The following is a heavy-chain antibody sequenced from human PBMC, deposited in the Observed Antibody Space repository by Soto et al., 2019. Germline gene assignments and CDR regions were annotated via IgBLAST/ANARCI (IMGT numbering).Heavy chain of an antibody. CDR3: ARKDSGYADDMDV. V-gene: IGHV4-31*03. D-gene: IGHD5-12*01. CDR2: IYYSGGT. Sequence: QVQLQESGPGLVKPSQTLSLTCTVSGGSISRGGYYWSWIRQHPGKGLEWIGYIYYSGGTYYTPSLKSRVTTSVDTSENQFSLRLSSVTAADTAVYYCARKDSGYADDMDVWGKGTTVTVSS. J-gene: IGHJ6*03. CDR1: GGSISRGGYY.